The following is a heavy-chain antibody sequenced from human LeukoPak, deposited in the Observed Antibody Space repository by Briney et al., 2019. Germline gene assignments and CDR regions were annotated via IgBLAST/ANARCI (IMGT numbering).Heavy chain of an antibody. D-gene: IGHD1-14*01. CDR2: INHSGST. CDR3: ARSRYTGDTDY. CDR1: GGSFSGYY. V-gene: IGHV4-34*01. J-gene: IGHJ4*02. Sequence: SETLSLTCAVYGGSFSGYYWSWIRQPPGKGLEWIGEINHSGSTNYNPSLKSRVTISVDTSKNQFSLKLSSVTAADTAVYYCARSRYTGDTDYWGQGTLVTVSS.